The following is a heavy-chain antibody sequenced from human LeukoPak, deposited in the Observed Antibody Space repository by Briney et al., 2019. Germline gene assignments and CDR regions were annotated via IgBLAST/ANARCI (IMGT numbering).Heavy chain of an antibody. Sequence: PGGSLRLSCAASGFTFSSYEMNWVRQAPGKGLEWVSYISSSGSNIYYADSVKGRFTISRDNAKNSLYLQMNSLRAEDTAVYYCARDGGGGYWGQGTLVTVSS. V-gene: IGHV3-48*03. J-gene: IGHJ4*02. CDR3: ARDGGGGY. CDR1: GFTFSSYE. CDR2: ISSSGSNI. D-gene: IGHD3-10*01.